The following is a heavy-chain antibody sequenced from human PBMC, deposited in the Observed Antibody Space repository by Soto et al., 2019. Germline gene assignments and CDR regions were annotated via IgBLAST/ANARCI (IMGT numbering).Heavy chain of an antibody. CDR3: ARVGSSGWSPDY. V-gene: IGHV4-59*11. J-gene: IGHJ4*02. Sequence: SETLSLTCSVSGGSIVGHYWTWIRQSPGKGLEWIGYIFYSGSTNYNPSLKSRVTISVDTSKNQFSLKLSSVNAADTAVYYCARVGSSGWSPDYWGRGTLVTGSS. D-gene: IGHD6-19*01. CDR2: IFYSGST. CDR1: GGSIVGHY.